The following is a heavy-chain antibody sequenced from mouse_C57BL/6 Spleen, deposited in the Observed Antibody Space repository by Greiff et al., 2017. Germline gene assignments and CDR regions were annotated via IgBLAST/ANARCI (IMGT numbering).Heavy chain of an antibody. CDR1: GYTFTDYY. J-gene: IGHJ2*01. V-gene: IGHV1-26*01. CDR3: ASACVGVLDY. CDR2: ISPNNGGT. Sequence: EVQLQQSGPELVKPGASVNISCKASGYTFTDYYMNWVKQSHGKSLEWIGDISPNNGGTSYNQKFKGKATLTVDNSTSQAYMELRSLTSEDSAVYYCASACVGVLDYWGQGTTLTVSS.